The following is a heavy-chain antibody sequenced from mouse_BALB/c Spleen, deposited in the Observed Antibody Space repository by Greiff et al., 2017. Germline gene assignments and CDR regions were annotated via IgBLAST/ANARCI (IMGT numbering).Heavy chain of an antibody. CDR1: GFTFSSYA. Sequence: EVQLQESGGGLVKPGGSLKLSCAASGFTFSSYAMSWVRQTPEKRLEWVATISSGGSYTYYPDSVKGRFTISRDNAKNTLYLQMSSLRSEDTAMYYCARHESGAMDYWGQGTSVTVSS. CDR2: ISSGGSYT. J-gene: IGHJ4*01. V-gene: IGHV5-9-3*01. CDR3: ARHESGAMDY.